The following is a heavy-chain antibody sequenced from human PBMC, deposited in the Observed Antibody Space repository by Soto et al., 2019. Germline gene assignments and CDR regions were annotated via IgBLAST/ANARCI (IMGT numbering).Heavy chain of an antibody. J-gene: IGHJ4*01. D-gene: IGHD3-22*01. CDR1: GFTFTNAW. Sequence: PGGSLRLSCAASGFTFTNAWINWVRQAPGKGLEWVGRIKSKTDGGTTDYAEPVKGRFAISRDDSNNMVYLQMNRLKIEDTAVYYCTTDSYSTIIIVRFDYWGHGTLVTVSS. CDR3: TTDSYSTIIIVRFDY. V-gene: IGHV3-15*07. CDR2: IKSKTDGGTT.